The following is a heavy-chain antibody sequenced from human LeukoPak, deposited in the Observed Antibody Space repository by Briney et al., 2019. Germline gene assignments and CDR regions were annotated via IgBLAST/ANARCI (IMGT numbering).Heavy chain of an antibody. D-gene: IGHD6-13*01. CDR2: IYTSGST. CDR3: ASSTGIAAAGTIGY. V-gene: IGHV4-61*02. Sequence: SETLSLTCTVSGGSISSGSYYWSWIRQPAGKGLEWIGRIYTSGSTNYNPSLKSRVTISVDTSKNQFSLKLSSVTAADTAVYYCASSTGIAAAGTIGYWGQGTLVTVSS. CDR1: GGSISSGSYY. J-gene: IGHJ4*02.